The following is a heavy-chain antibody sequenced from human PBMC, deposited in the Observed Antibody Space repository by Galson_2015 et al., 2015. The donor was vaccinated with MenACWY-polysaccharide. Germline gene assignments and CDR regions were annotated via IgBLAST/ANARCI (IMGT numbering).Heavy chain of an antibody. Sequence: ATLSPTCTVSGGSISDPFWCWRQPPPGGGLGWIGFAHYSGNTNYTRSLKSRVTISVDTSKNQFSLNLSSVTAADTAVYYCTRDYNNYGDYWGQGTLVTVSS. CDR1: GGSISDPF. J-gene: IGHJ4*02. CDR2: AHYSGNT. V-gene: IGHV4-59*11. D-gene: IGHD4-11*01. CDR3: TRDYNNYGDY.